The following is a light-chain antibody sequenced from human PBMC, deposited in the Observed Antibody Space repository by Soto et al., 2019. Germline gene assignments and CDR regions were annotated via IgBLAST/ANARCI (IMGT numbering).Light chain of an antibody. CDR2: GAS. CDR3: QQYGSSLI. CDR1: QSVSSSY. J-gene: IGKJ4*01. V-gene: IGKV3-20*01. Sequence: EIVLTQSPGTLSLSPGERATLSCRASQSVSSSYLAWYQQKPGQAPRLFIYGASSRATGIPDRFSGSGSGTDFTLTISRLEPEDFAVYYCQQYGSSLIFGGGTKVEIK.